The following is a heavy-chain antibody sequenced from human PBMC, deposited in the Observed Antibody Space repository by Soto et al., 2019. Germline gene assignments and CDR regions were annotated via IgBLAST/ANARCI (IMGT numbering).Heavy chain of an antibody. CDR3: ARGRRDGYNRRWFDP. Sequence: QVLLVQSGAEVKKPGSSVKVSCKASGDIFSNYAFSWVRQAPGQGLEWMGGISPIFDTPIYAQKFQGRVTIAADKSTGTAYMELSGLRSEDTAVYYCARGRRDGYNRRWFDPWGQGTLVTVSS. CDR1: GDIFSNYA. D-gene: IGHD5-12*01. V-gene: IGHV1-69*06. J-gene: IGHJ5*02. CDR2: ISPIFDTP.